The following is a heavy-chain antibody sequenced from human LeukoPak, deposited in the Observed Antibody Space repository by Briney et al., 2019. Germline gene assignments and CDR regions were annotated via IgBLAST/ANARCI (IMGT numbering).Heavy chain of an antibody. V-gene: IGHV3-53*05. Sequence: GGSLRLSCAASGFTVSSNYMSWVRQAPGKGLEWVSVIYSGGSTYYADSVKGRFTISRDNSKNTLYLQMNSLRAEDTAVYYCAKDRRGYSYGPYYYYGMDVWGQGTTVTVSS. D-gene: IGHD5-18*01. CDR2: IYSGGST. J-gene: IGHJ6*02. CDR1: GFTVSSNY. CDR3: AKDRRGYSYGPYYYYGMDV.